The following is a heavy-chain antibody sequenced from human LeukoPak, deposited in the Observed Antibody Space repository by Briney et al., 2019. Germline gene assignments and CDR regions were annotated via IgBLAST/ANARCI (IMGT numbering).Heavy chain of an antibody. V-gene: IGHV3-23*01. J-gene: IGHJ6*03. CDR2: ISGSGDNT. D-gene: IGHD3-10*01. Sequence: PGGSLRLSCAASGFTFSSYAMTWVRQAPGKGLEWVSVISGSGDNTYYADSVKGRFTISRDNSKNTLFLQMNSLRAEDTAVYYCASGSGSYRTPYYYMDVWGTGTTVTVSS. CDR1: GFTFSSYA. CDR3: ASGSGSYRTPYYYMDV.